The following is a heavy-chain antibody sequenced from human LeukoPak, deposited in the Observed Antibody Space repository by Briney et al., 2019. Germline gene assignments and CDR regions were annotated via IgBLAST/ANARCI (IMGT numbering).Heavy chain of an antibody. CDR3: ARVAASIRY. J-gene: IGHJ1*01. V-gene: IGHV1-8*03. CDR2: MNPNSGYT. Sequence: ASVKVSFMASGYTFTTYDINGVRQATGQGLEWMGWMNPNSGYTGYAQKFQGRVTITRDTSISTAYMELSSLRSEDTAVYYCARVAASIRYLGQGTLVTVSS. CDR1: GYTFTTYD. D-gene: IGHD6-6*01.